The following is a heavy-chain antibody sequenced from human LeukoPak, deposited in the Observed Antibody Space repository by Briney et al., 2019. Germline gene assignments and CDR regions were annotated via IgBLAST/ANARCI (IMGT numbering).Heavy chain of an antibody. V-gene: IGHV3-30-3*01. CDR1: GFTFSPYS. CDR2: ISYDGVSK. Sequence: GALRLSCAASGFTFSPYSMHWVRQAPGKGLEWVAVISYDGVSKDYAGSVRSRLTISRDNSKNTLFLQMHGLRTEDTAVYFCTRGRYEFHSSGFYFGEHDNWGQGTLVTVSS. J-gene: IGHJ4*03. D-gene: IGHD6-19*01. CDR3: TRGRYEFHSSGFYFGEHDN.